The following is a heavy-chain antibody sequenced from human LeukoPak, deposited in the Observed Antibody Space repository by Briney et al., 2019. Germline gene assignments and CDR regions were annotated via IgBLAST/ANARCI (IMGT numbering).Heavy chain of an antibody. CDR3: ARGHGYSGYNPYYMDV. Sequence: SETLSLTCAVYGGSFSGYYWSWIRQPPGKGLEWIGDIYHSGSTNYNPSLKSRVTISVDTSKKQFSLKLSSVTAADTAVYYCARGHGYSGYNPYYMDVWGKGTTVTVSS. CDR2: IYHSGST. V-gene: IGHV4-34*01. J-gene: IGHJ6*03. D-gene: IGHD5-12*01. CDR1: GGSFSGYY.